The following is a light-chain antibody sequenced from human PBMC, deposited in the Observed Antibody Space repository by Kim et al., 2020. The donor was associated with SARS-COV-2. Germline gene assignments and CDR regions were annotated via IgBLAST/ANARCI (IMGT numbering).Light chain of an antibody. J-gene: IGKJ2*01. V-gene: IGKV1-39*01. CDR3: QQSYSTLVYS. Sequence: DIQLTQSPSSLSASVGDRVTITCRANQSIATFLTWFQQKPGQAPKLLIYAASSLQSGVPSRFTASGSGTHFTLTINSLQPDDFATYYCQQSYSTLVYSFGQGTKVDIK. CDR2: AAS. CDR1: QSIATF.